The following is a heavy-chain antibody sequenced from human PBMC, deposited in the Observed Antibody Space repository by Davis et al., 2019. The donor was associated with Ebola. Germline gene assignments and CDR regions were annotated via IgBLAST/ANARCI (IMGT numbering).Heavy chain of an antibody. CDR1: GDSVSSNSAA. J-gene: IGHJ2*01. V-gene: IGHV6-1*01. CDR2: TYYRSKWYN. Sequence: HSQTLSLTCAISGDSVSSNSAAWNWIRQSPSRGLEWLGRTYYRSKWYNDYAVSVKSRITINPDTSKNQFSLQLNSVTPEDTAVYYCARDIERRVDTAMVRLWYFDLWGRGTLVTVSS. D-gene: IGHD5-18*01. CDR3: ARDIERRVDTAMVRLWYFDL.